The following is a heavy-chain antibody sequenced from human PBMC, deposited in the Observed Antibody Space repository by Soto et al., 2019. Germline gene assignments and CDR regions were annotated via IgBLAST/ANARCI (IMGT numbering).Heavy chain of an antibody. CDR3: ARAQTFFGIITVFDD. CDR2: IYYSGAT. Sequence: LELLSLPCRVCGESINHYYWNWIRQPPGKGLEWIGYIYYSGATNYNPSLKSRVTISKNQFSLKLTSVTAADTAVYFCARAQTFFGIITVFDDWGPGTLGTV. J-gene: IGHJ4*02. V-gene: IGHV4-59*12. D-gene: IGHD3-3*01. CDR1: GESINHYY.